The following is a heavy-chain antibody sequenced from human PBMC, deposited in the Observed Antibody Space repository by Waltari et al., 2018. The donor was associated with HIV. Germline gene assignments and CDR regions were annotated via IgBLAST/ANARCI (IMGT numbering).Heavy chain of an antibody. V-gene: IGHV3-23*01. J-gene: IGHJ6*02. D-gene: IGHD5-18*01. CDR1: GFTFSSYA. CDR3: AKVAVDTAMVTRLYYYYYYYGMDV. CDR2: ISGSGGST. Sequence: EVQLLESGGGLVQPGGSLRLSCAASGFTFSSYAMSWVRQAPGTGLEWVLGISGSGGSTYYADSVKGRFTISRDNSKNTLYLQMNSLRAEDTAVYYCAKVAVDTAMVTRLYYYYYYYGMDVWGQGTTVTVSS.